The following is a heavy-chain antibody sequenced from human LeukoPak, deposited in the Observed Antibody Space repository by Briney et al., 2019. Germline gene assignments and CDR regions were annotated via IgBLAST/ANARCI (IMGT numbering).Heavy chain of an antibody. J-gene: IGHJ6*03. CDR3: AKRAGLTVRGYYMDV. Sequence: GGSLRLSCAASGFTFSSYGMSWVRQAPGKGLEWVSAISGSGGSTYYADSVKGRFTISRDNSKNTLYLQMNSLRAEDTAVYYCAKRAGLTVRGYYMDVWGKGTTVTISS. CDR1: GFTFSSYG. CDR2: ISGSGGST. V-gene: IGHV3-23*01. D-gene: IGHD3-10*01.